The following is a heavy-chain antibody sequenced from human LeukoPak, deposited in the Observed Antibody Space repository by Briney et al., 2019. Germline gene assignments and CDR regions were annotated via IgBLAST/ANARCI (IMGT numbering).Heavy chain of an antibody. V-gene: IGHV1-2*02. Sequence: ASVKVSCKASGYTFADFYMHWVRLAPGQGLEWMGWINPNTGGTKYAQKFQDRVTVTRDTSLSTAYMELTRLRSDDTAVYYCARDRYYYDSSGYIRGISFDYWGQGTLVTVSS. J-gene: IGHJ4*02. D-gene: IGHD3-22*01. CDR1: GYTFADFY. CDR3: ARDRYYYDSSGYIRGISFDY. CDR2: INPNTGGT.